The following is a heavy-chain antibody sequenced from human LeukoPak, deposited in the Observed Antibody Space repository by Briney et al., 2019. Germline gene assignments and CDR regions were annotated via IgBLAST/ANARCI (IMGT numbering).Heavy chain of an antibody. D-gene: IGHD1-14*01. CDR2: IYHSGST. Sequence: PSETLSLTCTVSGYSISSGYYWGWIRQPPGKGLEWIGSIYHSGSTYYNPSLKSRVTISADTSKNQFSLKLSSVTAADTAVYYCARVNHPSHFDYWGQGTLVTVSS. J-gene: IGHJ4*02. CDR3: ARVNHPSHFDY. V-gene: IGHV4-38-2*02. CDR1: GYSISSGYY.